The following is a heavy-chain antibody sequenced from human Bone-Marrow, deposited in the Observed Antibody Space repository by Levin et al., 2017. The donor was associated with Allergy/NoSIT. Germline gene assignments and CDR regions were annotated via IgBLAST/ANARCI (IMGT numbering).Heavy chain of an antibody. J-gene: IGHJ4*02. CDR1: GYTFHVYY. Sequence: ASVKVSCKASGYTFHVYYMHWVRQAPGQGLEWMGWINSDSGDTFYGQNFQGRITMTRDMSISTIYMQLNSLTSADTAVYYCARYSINMTPGEFWGQGTLITVSS. D-gene: IGHD2-8*01. V-gene: IGHV1-2*02. CDR3: ARYSINMTPGEF. CDR2: INSDSGDT.